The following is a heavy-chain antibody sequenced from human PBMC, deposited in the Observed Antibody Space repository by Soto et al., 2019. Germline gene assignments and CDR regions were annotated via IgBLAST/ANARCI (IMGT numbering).Heavy chain of an antibody. D-gene: IGHD3-3*01. CDR2: IYYSGST. CDR1: GGSISSGGYY. J-gene: IGHJ6*02. Sequence: SETLSLTCTVSGGSISSGGYYWSWIRQHPGKGLEWIGYIYYSGSTYYNPSLKSRVTISVDTSKNQFSLKLSSVTAADTAVYYCARDTIFGVVPTQKYGMDVWGQGTTVTVSS. V-gene: IGHV4-31*03. CDR3: ARDTIFGVVPTQKYGMDV.